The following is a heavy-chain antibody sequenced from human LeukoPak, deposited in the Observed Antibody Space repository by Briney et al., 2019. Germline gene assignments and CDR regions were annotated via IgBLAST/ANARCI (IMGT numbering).Heavy chain of an antibody. J-gene: IGHJ4*02. D-gene: IGHD3-22*01. Sequence: ASVKVSCKASGYTFTGYYMRWVRQAPGQGLEWMGWINPNSGGTNYAQKFQGRVTMTRDTSISTAYMELSRLRSDDTAVYYCARVIRGWDYYDSSGPFDYWGQGTLVTVSS. CDR3: ARVIRGWDYYDSSGPFDY. CDR2: INPNSGGT. V-gene: IGHV1-2*02. CDR1: GYTFTGYY.